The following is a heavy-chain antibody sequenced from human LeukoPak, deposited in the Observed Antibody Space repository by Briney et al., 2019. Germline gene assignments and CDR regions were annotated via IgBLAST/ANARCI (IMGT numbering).Heavy chain of an antibody. CDR3: ARDRAYAFDN. CDR1: GFTFSSYS. CDR2: INIISSEI. J-gene: IGHJ3*02. D-gene: IGHD3-10*01. Sequence: GGSLRLSCAASGFTFSSYSMTWVRQAPGKGLEWVSYINIISSEIYYGDSVKGRFTISTDNAKNSVYLQMNSLRDEDTAVYYCARDRAYAFDNWGQETMVTVSS. V-gene: IGHV3-48*02.